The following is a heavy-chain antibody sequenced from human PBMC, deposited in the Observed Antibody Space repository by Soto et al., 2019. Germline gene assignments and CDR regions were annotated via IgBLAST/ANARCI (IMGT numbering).Heavy chain of an antibody. Sequence: PSETLSLTCAVSAGSISSSNWWSWVRQPQGKGLEWIGAIYHSGSTNYNPSLKSRVTISVDKYKNQFSLKLSSVTAADTALFFCGRVLPFHYYFHYSGQGTLVTGSS. CDR2: IYHSGST. V-gene: IGHV4-4*02. J-gene: IGHJ4*02. CDR1: AGSISSSNW. CDR3: GRVLPFHYYFHY.